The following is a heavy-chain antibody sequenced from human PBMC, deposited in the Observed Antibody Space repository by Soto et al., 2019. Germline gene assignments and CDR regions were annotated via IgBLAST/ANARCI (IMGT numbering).Heavy chain of an antibody. J-gene: IGHJ6*02. CDR3: AIDVTTIFGVVSDYYYYGMDV. D-gene: IGHD3-3*01. CDR2: ISAYNGNT. Sequence: GASVKVSCKASGYTFTSYGISWVRQAPGQEHEWMGWISAYNGNTNYAQKLQGRVTMTTDTSKSTAYMELRSLRSDDTAVYYCAIDVTTIFGVVSDYYYYGMDVWGQGTTVTVSS. CDR1: GYTFTSYG. V-gene: IGHV1-18*01.